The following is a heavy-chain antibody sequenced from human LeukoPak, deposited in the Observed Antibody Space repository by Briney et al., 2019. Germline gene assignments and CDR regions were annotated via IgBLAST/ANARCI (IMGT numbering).Heavy chain of an antibody. J-gene: IGHJ3*02. Sequence: ASVKVSCKASGYTFTSYAMHWVRQAPGQRLEWMGWINAGNGNTKYSQKFQGRVTITRDTSASTAYMELSSLRSEDTAVYYCARNYDSSEGAFDIWGQGTMVTVSS. V-gene: IGHV1-3*01. CDR3: ARNYDSSEGAFDI. CDR2: INAGNGNT. CDR1: GYTFTSYA. D-gene: IGHD3-22*01.